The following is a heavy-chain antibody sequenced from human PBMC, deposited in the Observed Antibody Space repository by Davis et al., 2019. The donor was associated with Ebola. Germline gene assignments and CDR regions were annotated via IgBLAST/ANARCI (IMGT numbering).Heavy chain of an antibody. V-gene: IGHV4-39*02. CDR3: ARGNYGDYIVLYYYNMDV. CDR1: GGSISGSTSSDYY. Sequence: MPSETLSLTCTVSGGSISGSTSSDYYLGWIRQPPGNGLEWIGRIHYSGSTDYSPSLKSRVTISVDTSKNQFSLKLSSVTAADTAVYYCARGNYGDYIVLYYYNMDVWGQGTTVTVSS. CDR2: IHYSGST. J-gene: IGHJ6*02. D-gene: IGHD4-17*01.